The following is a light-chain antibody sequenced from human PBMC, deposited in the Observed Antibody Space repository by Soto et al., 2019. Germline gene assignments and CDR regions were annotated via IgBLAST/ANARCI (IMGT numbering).Light chain of an antibody. Sequence: EIVLTQSPGTLSLSPGEGATLSCRASQSISSTYLAWYQQKPGQAPRLLIYGASSRATGIPDRFSGSGSGTDFTLTISRLEPEDFEVDYCQHYGSSTWTFGQGTKVEIK. J-gene: IGKJ1*01. CDR2: GAS. CDR3: QHYGSSTWT. CDR1: QSISSTY. V-gene: IGKV3-20*01.